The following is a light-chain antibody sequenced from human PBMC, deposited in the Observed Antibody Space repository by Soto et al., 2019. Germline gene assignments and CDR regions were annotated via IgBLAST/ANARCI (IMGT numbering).Light chain of an antibody. J-gene: IGLJ2*01. CDR3: SLYTSSSWV. CDR1: SSDVGSYNR. CDR2: EVS. V-gene: IGLV2-18*01. Sequence: QSVLTQPPSVSGSPGQSVTISCTGTSSDVGSYNRVSWYQQPPGTAPKLMIYEVSNRPSGVPDRFSGSKSGNTASLTISGLKAEDESDYYCSLYTSSSWVFGGGTKLTVL.